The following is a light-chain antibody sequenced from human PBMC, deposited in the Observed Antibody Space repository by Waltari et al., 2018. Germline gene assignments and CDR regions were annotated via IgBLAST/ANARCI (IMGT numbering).Light chain of an antibody. V-gene: IGKV3-15*01. Sequence: EVLMTQSPATMSVSPGERATLSCRASQGIYTNLAWYQQKPDQSPRLLIYDASTRASGTPARFSGSGSGTEFTLTIGILQSEDSAIYICQQYNVWPPITFGQGTRLEIK. CDR2: DAS. CDR3: QQYNVWPPIT. CDR1: QGIYTN. J-gene: IGKJ5*01.